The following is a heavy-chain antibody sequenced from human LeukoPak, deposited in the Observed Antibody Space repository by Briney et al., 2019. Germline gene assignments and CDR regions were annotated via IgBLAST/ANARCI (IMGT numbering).Heavy chain of an antibody. CDR3: ARRTYSSTWYFDY. CDR2: INDSGST. Sequence: SETLSLTCAVCGGSFSGYYWSGIRQPPGKGLEGIGEINDSGSTNYNPSLKSRVTISVDTSKNQFSLKLNSVTAADTAVYYCARRTYSSTWYFDYWGQGTLVTVSS. D-gene: IGHD6-13*01. V-gene: IGHV4-34*01. J-gene: IGHJ4*02. CDR1: GGSFSGYY.